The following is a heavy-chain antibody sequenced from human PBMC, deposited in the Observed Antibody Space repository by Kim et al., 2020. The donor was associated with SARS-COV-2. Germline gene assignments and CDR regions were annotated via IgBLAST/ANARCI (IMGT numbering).Heavy chain of an antibody. CDR3: AKETGPGLRLYYMDV. Sequence: SLKGRFTISRDNSTNTLYLQMNSLRAEDTAVYYCAKETGPGLRLYYMDVWGKGTTVTVSS. J-gene: IGHJ6*03. D-gene: IGHD4-17*01. V-gene: IGHV3-23*01.